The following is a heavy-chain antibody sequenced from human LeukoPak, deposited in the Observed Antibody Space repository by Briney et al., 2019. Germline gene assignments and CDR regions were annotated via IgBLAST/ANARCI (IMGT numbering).Heavy chain of an antibody. Sequence: GGSLRLPCAASGFIFSSHWMHGARQAPGRGLVWVSRIECDGSHTTYAHSVRRRITISRDNAKNTLYLQMNSLRAEDTAVYYCAREHRGAGATVDYWGQGTLVTVSS. V-gene: IGHV3-74*01. D-gene: IGHD1-26*01. CDR3: AREHRGAGATVDY. J-gene: IGHJ4*02. CDR2: IECDGSHT. CDR1: GFIFSSHW.